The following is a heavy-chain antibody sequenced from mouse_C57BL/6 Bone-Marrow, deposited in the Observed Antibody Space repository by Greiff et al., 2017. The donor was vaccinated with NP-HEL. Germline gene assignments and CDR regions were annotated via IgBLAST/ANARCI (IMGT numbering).Heavy chain of an antibody. CDR3: ARGILGFAY. CDR1: GFTFSSYG. CDR2: ISSGGSYT. V-gene: IGHV5-6*01. D-gene: IGHD5-2*01. J-gene: IGHJ3*01. Sequence: EVQVVESGGDLVKPGGSLKLSCAASGFTFSSYGMSWVRQTPDKRLEWVATISSGGSYTYYPDSVKGRFTISRDNAKNTLYLQMSSLKSEDTAMYYCARGILGFAYWGQGTLVTVSA.